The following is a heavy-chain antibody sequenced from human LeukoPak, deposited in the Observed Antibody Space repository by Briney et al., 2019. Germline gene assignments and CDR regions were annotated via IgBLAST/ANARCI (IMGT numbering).Heavy chain of an antibody. CDR3: ARKAGEYSYVNAFDI. V-gene: IGHV4-31*03. CDR2: IYNSGT. Sequence: SQTLSLTCTVSGASISSGSYYWSWIRQRPGKGLEWIGYIYNSGTYYNPSLKSRVTISVDTSKNQFSLKLSSVTAADTAVYYCARKAGEYSYVNAFDIWGQGTLVTVSS. J-gene: IGHJ3*02. D-gene: IGHD4-11*01. CDR1: GASISSGSYY.